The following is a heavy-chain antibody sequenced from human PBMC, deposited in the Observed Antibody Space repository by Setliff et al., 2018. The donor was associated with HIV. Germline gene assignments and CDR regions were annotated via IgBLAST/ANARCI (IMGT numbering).Heavy chain of an antibody. CDR1: GDSISSQF. Sequence: SETLSLTCTVSGDSISSQFWSWIRQSPGKRLEWIGNFYYSGSTNYNPSLRSRATISVDTTKNQFSLKLSSVTAADTAVYYCARVDYYSSGYSSDYYYMDVWGKGTTVTVS. V-gene: IGHV4-59*11. D-gene: IGHD3-22*01. CDR3: ARVDYYSSGYSSDYYYMDV. CDR2: FYYSGST. J-gene: IGHJ6*03.